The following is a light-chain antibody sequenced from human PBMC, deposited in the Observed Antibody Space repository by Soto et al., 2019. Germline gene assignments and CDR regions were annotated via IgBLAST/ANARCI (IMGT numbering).Light chain of an antibody. CDR3: QQYGSLSWT. CDR1: QRVSSNY. CDR2: GAS. Sequence: DIVLTQSPGTLSLSPGERATLSCRASQRVSSNYLAWYQQKPGQAPRLLIYGASTRATSVPDRFSGSGSGTDFTITISRLEPEDFAVYHCQQYGSLSWTFGQGTNVEIK. J-gene: IGKJ1*01. V-gene: IGKV3-20*01.